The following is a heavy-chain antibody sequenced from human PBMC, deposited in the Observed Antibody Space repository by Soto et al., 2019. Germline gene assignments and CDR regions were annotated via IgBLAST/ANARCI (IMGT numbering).Heavy chain of an antibody. Sequence: QVQLVQSGAEVKKPGASVKVSCKASGYTFTGYFMHWVRQAPGQGLKWMGWINPHSGCSDYAQRFQGRVTMTRDTSISTAYMELSRLRSDDTAVYYCASPFGYSGYDWGFDYWGQGTLVTVSS. D-gene: IGHD5-12*01. CDR1: GYTFTGYF. CDR3: ASPFGYSGYDWGFDY. J-gene: IGHJ4*02. CDR2: INPHSGCS. V-gene: IGHV1-2*02.